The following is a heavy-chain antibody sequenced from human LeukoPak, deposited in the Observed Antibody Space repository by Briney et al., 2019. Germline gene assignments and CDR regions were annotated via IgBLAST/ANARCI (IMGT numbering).Heavy chain of an antibody. J-gene: IGHJ6*02. CDR2: IYSGGST. V-gene: IGHV3-53*01. CDR3: ARVSSHYYYGMDV. Sequence: GGSLRLSCAASGFTVSSNYMSWVRQAPGKGLEWGSVIYSGGSTYYADSVKGRFTISRDNSTNTLYLQMNSLRAEDTAVYYCARVSSHYYYGMDVWGQGTTVPVSS. CDR1: GFTVSSNY.